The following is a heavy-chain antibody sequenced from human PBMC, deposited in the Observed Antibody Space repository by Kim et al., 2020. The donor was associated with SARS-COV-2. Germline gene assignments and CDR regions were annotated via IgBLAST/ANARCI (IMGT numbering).Heavy chain of an antibody. CDR2: IWYDGSNK. V-gene: IGHV3-33*01. J-gene: IGHJ5*02. CDR1: GFTFSSYG. D-gene: IGHD3-10*01. Sequence: GGSLRLSCAASGFTFSSYGMHWVRQAPGKGLEWVAVIWYDGSNKYYADSVKGRFTISRDNSKNTLYLQMNSLRAEDTAVYYCARDAFLWFGEGRFDPWGQGTLVTVSS. CDR3: ARDAFLWFGEGRFDP.